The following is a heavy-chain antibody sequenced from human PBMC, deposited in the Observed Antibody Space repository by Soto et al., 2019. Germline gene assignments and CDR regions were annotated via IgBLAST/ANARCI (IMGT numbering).Heavy chain of an antibody. J-gene: IGHJ3*02. CDR1: GFTFSSYA. Sequence: PGGSLRLSCAASGFTFSSYAMSWVRQAPGKGLEWVSAISGSGGSTYYADSVKGRFTISRDNSKNTLYLQMNSLSAEDTAVYYCAKDMGRYCSGGSCYSEAFDIWGQGTMVTVSS. CDR3: AKDMGRYCSGGSCYSEAFDI. CDR2: ISGSGGST. V-gene: IGHV3-23*01. D-gene: IGHD2-15*01.